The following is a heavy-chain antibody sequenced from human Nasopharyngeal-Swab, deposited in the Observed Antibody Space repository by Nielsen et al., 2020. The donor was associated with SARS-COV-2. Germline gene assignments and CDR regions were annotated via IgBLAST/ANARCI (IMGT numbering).Heavy chain of an antibody. D-gene: IGHD6-19*01. CDR3: AKDRLRQWLAYDY. CDR1: GFTFSRYA. J-gene: IGHJ4*02. CDR2: ISGSGGST. V-gene: IGHV3-23*01. Sequence: GGSLRLSCAASGFTFSRYAMSWVRQAPGKGLEWVSAISGSGGSTYYADSVKGRFTISRDNSKNTLYLQMNSLRAEDTAVYYCAKDRLRQWLAYDYWGQGTLVTVSS.